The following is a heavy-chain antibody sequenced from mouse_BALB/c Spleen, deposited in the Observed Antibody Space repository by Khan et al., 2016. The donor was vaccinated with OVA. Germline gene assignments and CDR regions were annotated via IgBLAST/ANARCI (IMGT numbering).Heavy chain of an antibody. D-gene: IGHD1-1*01. CDR1: GYSITSDYA. V-gene: IGHV3-2*02. Sequence: EVQLQEPGPRLVKPSQSLSLTCTVTGYSITSDYAWNWIRQFPGNKLEWMGYISYSGNTKYNPSLKSRISITRDTSKNQFFLQLNSVTIEDTATYYCARVYGGDFDYWGQGTTLTVSS. CDR3: ARVYGGDFDY. J-gene: IGHJ2*01. CDR2: ISYSGNT.